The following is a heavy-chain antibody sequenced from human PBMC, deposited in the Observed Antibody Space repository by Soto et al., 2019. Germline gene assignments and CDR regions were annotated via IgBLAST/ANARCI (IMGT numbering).Heavy chain of an antibody. D-gene: IGHD3-10*01. CDR2: IYYSGST. Sequence: QVQLQESGPGLVKPSETLSLTCTVSGGSISSYYWSWIRQPPGKGLEWIGYIYYSGSTNYNPSLKSRVAISVDTSKSRFSLKLSAVTAADTAVYYCAGAVILWFGELTRFDPWGQGTLVTVSS. CDR1: GGSISSYY. V-gene: IGHV4-59*01. CDR3: AGAVILWFGELTRFDP. J-gene: IGHJ5*02.